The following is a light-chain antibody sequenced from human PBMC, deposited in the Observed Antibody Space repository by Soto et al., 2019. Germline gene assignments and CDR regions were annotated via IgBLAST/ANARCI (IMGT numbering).Light chain of an antibody. V-gene: IGKV3-20*01. J-gene: IGKJ2*01. CDR3: QQYGSSLMYT. CDR1: QSVSSSY. Sequence: EIVLTQSPGTLSLSPGDRATLSCRASQSVSSSYLAWYQQKPGQAPRLLIYGASNRATGIPDRFSGSGSGTDFTLTISRLEPEDFAVYYCQQYGSSLMYTFGQGTKLEIK. CDR2: GAS.